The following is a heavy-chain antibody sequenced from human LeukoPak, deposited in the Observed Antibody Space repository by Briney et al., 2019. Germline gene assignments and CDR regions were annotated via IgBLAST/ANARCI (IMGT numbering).Heavy chain of an antibody. CDR3: ARAEDIVVVPAAILNPGPADDFDY. J-gene: IGHJ4*02. Sequence: GASVKVSCKASGYTFTSYYMHWVRQAPGQGLEWMGWINPNSGGTNYAQKFQGRVTMTRDTSISTAYMELSRLRSDDTAVYYCARAEDIVVVPAAILNPGPADDFDYWGQGTLVTVSS. V-gene: IGHV1-2*02. CDR1: GYTFTSYY. CDR2: INPNSGGT. D-gene: IGHD2-2*02.